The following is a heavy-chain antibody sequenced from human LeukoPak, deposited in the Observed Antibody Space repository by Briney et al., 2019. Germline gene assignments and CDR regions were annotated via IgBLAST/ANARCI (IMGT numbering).Heavy chain of an antibody. Sequence: SETLSLTCIVSGGSISSYYWGWIRQPPGKGLEWIGSIYYSGSTYYNPSLKSRVTISVDTSKNQFSLKLSSVTAADTAVYYCARHLGYSYGYGYYYYYYMDVWGKGATVTISS. J-gene: IGHJ6*03. CDR1: GGSISSYY. CDR2: IYYSGST. D-gene: IGHD5-18*01. V-gene: IGHV4-39*01. CDR3: ARHLGYSYGYGYYYYYYMDV.